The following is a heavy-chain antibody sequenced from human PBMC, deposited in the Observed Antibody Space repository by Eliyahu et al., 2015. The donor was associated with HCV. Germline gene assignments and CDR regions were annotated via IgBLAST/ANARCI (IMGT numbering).Heavy chain of an antibody. D-gene: IGHD4/OR15-4a*01. CDR1: GFTFSSYGG. J-gene: IGHJ4*02. V-gene: IGHV3-30*02. CDR2: IRYDENNK. Sequence: QVHLVESGGGVVQPGGSLRLSCAASGFTFSSYGGLRWVQRPAPGPGRVGFIRYDENNKYYADSVKGRFTISRDNSKSTLYLQMNSLRTEDTAVYYCAKGSTVWWQYYFDYWGQGTLVTVSS. CDR3: AKGSTVWWQYYFDY.